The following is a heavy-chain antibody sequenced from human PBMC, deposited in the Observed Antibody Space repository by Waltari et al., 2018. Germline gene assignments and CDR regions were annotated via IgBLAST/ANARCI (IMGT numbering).Heavy chain of an antibody. Sequence: EVQLLESGGGLVEPGGSLILSCAAFGFTFSHTAMTWVRQAPGKGLGWGSGITMNGCITNYAAPVKGRCTISRESPRNTLHLQMNSLRAEDTSIYYCTKWLTAAGTGWFDCWGQGTLVTVSS. D-gene: IGHD6-13*01. CDR2: ITMNGCIT. CDR1: GFTFSHTA. CDR3: TKWLTAAGTGWFDC. V-gene: IGHV3-23*01. J-gene: IGHJ4*02.